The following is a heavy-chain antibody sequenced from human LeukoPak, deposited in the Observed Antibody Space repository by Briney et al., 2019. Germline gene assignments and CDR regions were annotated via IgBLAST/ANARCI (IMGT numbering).Heavy chain of an antibody. J-gene: IGHJ4*02. CDR3: ASIGGTSLEY. CDR2: INPNSGGT. CDR1: GYTFTEPY. Sequence: ASVKVSCKASGYTFTEPYMHWVRQAPGQGLEWVGWINPNSGGTNYAQKFQGRVTMTRDTSINTAYMEVSRLRSDDTAVYYCASIGGTSLEYWGQGTLVTVSS. D-gene: IGHD4-23*01. V-gene: IGHV1-2*02.